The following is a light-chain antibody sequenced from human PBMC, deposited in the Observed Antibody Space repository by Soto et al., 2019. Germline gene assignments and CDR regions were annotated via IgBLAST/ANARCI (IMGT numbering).Light chain of an antibody. V-gene: IGKV1-5*01. CDR2: AAS. J-gene: IGKJ4*01. CDR1: QSISSW. CDR3: QQLRSYPST. Sequence: DIQMTQSPSTLSASVGDRVTITCRASQSISSWLAWYQQKPGKAPKLLIYAASILQSGVLSRFSGSGFGTDFTLTISSLQAEDFASYFCQQLRSYPSTFGGGTKVDIK.